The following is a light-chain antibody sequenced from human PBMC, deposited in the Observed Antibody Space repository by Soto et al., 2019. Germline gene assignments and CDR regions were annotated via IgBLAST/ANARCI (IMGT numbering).Light chain of an antibody. Sequence: QSALTQPASVSGSPGQSITISCSGTSNDVGGYDYVSWYQQHPGKAPKLVIYEGSNRPSWVSNRFSGSKSGNTASLTISGLQPEDEADYYCNSYTSSSTLVFGGGTKVTVL. CDR1: SNDVGGYDY. V-gene: IGLV2-14*01. CDR2: EGS. CDR3: NSYTSSSTLV. J-gene: IGLJ2*01.